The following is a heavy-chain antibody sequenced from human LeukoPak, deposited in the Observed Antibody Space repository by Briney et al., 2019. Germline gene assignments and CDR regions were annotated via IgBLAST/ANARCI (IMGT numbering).Heavy chain of an antibody. J-gene: IGHJ4*02. V-gene: IGHV3-73*01. CDR1: GFTFSGSA. CDR3: TGNYYGSGSYADFDY. CDR2: IRSTANGYAT. Sequence: GGSLRLACAASGFTFSGSALHWVRQASGKGLEWVGRIRSTANGYATAYAASVKGRFTISRDDSKNTAYLQMDSLKTEDTAVYYCTGNYYGSGSYADFDYWGQGTLVTVSS. D-gene: IGHD3-10*01.